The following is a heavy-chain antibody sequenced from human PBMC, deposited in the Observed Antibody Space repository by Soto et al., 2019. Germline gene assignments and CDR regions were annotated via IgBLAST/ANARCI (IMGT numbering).Heavy chain of an antibody. J-gene: IGHJ5*01. V-gene: IGHV4-39*01. Sequence: QVHLQESGPGLVKPSETLSLTCTVSGVSIHNSHSFWAWIRQPPGKGLQFIARVYHNGGAHYNSSLKSRVTISVDTANNQVSLRMRSLTAADTAFYYCGRVVEGATRHTDPDSWGQGILVTVSS. D-gene: IGHD2-21*01. CDR1: GVSIHNSHSF. CDR2: VYHNGGA. CDR3: GRVVEGATRHTDPDS.